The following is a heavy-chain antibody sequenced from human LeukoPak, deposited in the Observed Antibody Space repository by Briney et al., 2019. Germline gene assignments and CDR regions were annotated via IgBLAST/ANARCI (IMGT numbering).Heavy chain of an antibody. CDR1: GYTFIGYG. V-gene: IGHV1-18*01. Sequence: ASVRVSCKASGYTFIGYGISWVRQAPGQGLEWMGWISGYNGNTDYAQKLQGRVTMTTDTSTSTAYMELRSLRSDDTAVYYCARSPGDYEDDWGQGTLVTVSS. J-gene: IGHJ4*02. D-gene: IGHD4-17*01. CDR3: ARSPGDYEDD. CDR2: ISGYNGNT.